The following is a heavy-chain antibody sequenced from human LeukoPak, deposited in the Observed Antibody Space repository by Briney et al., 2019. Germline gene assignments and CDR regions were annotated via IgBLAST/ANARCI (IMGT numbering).Heavy chain of an antibody. Sequence: ASVKVSCTASGYTFTIYGISWVRQAPGQGLEWMGWISAYNGNTNYAQKLQGRVTMTTDTSTSTAYMELRSLRSDDTAVYYCARLPSYGYQDYWGQGTLVTVSS. V-gene: IGHV1-18*01. D-gene: IGHD5-18*01. J-gene: IGHJ4*02. CDR3: ARLPSYGYQDY. CDR1: GYTFTIYG. CDR2: ISAYNGNT.